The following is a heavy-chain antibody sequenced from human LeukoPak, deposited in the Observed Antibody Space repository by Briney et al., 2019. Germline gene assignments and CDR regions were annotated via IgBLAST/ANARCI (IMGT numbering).Heavy chain of an antibody. D-gene: IGHD6-6*01. J-gene: IGHJ4*02. CDR1: GFTFSSYG. CDR2: IWYDGSNE. V-gene: IGHV3-33*08. CDR3: ARGRYTSSPYFDY. Sequence: GSLRLSCAASGFTFSSYGMHWVRQAPGKGLEWVAVIWYDGSNEYYADSVKGRFTISRDNSKNTLYLQMNSLRADDTAVYYCARGRYTSSPYFDYWGQGALVTVSS.